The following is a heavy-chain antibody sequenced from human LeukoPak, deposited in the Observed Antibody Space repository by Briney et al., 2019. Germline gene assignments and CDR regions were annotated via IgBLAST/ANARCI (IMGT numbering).Heavy chain of an antibody. J-gene: IGHJ3*02. CDR3: ATSMVRGVIGAFDI. Sequence: TGGSLRLSCAASGFTFSSYSMNWVRQAPGKGLEWVSSISSSSSYIYYADSVKGRFTISRDNAMNSLYLQMNSLRAEDTAVYYCATSMVRGVIGAFDIWGQGTMVTVSS. CDR2: ISSSSSYI. CDR1: GFTFSSYS. V-gene: IGHV3-21*01. D-gene: IGHD3-10*01.